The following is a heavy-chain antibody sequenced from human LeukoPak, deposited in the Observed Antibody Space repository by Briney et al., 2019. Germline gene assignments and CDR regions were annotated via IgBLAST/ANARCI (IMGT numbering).Heavy chain of an antibody. J-gene: IGHJ5*02. CDR3: ARELEGNWFDP. D-gene: IGHD1-1*01. V-gene: IGHV1-46*01. CDR2: INPSGGST. CDR1: GYTFTSYY. Sequence: ASVKVSCKASGYTFTSYYMHWVRQAPGQGLEWMGIINPSGGSTSYAQKFQGRVTITADKSTSTAYMELSSLRSEDTAVYYCARELEGNWFDPWGQGTLVTVSS.